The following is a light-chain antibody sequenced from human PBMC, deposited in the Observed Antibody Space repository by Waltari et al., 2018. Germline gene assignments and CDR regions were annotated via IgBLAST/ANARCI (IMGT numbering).Light chain of an antibody. CDR1: QGISSF. CDR2: AAS. V-gene: IGKV1-9*01. CDR3: QQLNSSPPT. J-gene: IGKJ4*01. Sequence: DIQLTQSPSFLSASVGDRVTITCRASQGISSFLAWYQQSPGKAPKLLIYAASTLLSGVPSRFSGSVSGTDFILTINSLQPEDFATYYCQQLNSSPPTFGGGTKVEIK.